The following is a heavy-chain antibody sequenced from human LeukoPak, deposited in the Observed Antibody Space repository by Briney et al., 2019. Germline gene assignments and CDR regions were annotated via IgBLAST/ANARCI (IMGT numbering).Heavy chain of an antibody. V-gene: IGHV4-59*01. CDR3: ARIDAVAATPTSFDY. J-gene: IGHJ4*02. D-gene: IGHD6-19*01. CDR1: GGSISIFY. Sequence: SETLSLTCTVSGGSISIFYWSWIRQPPGKGLEWIGDIYYSGTTNYNPSLKSRLTISLDTSKNQFSLRLTSVTAADTAVCYCARIDAVAATPTSFDYWGQGTLVTVSS. CDR2: IYYSGTT.